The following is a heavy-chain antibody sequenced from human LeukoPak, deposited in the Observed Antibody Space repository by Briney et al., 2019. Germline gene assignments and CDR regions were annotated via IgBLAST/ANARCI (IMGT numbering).Heavy chain of an antibody. V-gene: IGHV4-30-2*01. Sequence: PSETLSLTCAVSGGSISSGGYSWSWIRQPPGKGLEWIGYIYHSGSTYYNPSLKSRVTISVDRSKNQFSLKLSSVTAADTAVYYCARVRAVTTFDYWGQGTLVTVSS. J-gene: IGHJ4*02. CDR3: ARVRAVTTFDY. CDR1: GGSISSGGYS. D-gene: IGHD4-17*01. CDR2: IYHSGST.